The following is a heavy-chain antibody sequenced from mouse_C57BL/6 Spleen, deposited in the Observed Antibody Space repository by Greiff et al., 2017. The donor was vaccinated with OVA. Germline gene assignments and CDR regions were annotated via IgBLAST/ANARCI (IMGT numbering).Heavy chain of an antibody. CDR2: IDPENGDT. V-gene: IGHV14-4*01. CDR3: TTKRSYGSSYGWYFDV. Sequence: VQLQQSGAELVRPGASVKLSCTASGFTIKDDYMHWVKQRPEQGLEWIGWIDPENGDTEYASKFPGKATITADTSSNTAYLQLSSLTSEDTAVYYCTTKRSYGSSYGWYFDVWGTGTTVTVSS. J-gene: IGHJ1*03. D-gene: IGHD1-1*01. CDR1: GFTIKDDY.